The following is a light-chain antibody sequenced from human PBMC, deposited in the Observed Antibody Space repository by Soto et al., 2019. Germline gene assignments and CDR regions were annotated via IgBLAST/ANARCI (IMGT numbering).Light chain of an antibody. CDR2: EVS. V-gene: IGLV2-14*01. Sequence: QSVLTXPASVSGSLGQSITISCTGTSSDVGGYNHVSWYQQNPGKAPKVIIYEVSSRASGISSRFSASKSGNTASLTISGLQAEDEADYHCSSYSSSTTKWVFGGGTQLTVL. CDR1: SSDVGGYNH. J-gene: IGLJ3*02. CDR3: SSYSSSTTKWV.